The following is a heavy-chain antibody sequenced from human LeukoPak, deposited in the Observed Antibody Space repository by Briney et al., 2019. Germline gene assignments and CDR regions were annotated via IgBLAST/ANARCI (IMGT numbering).Heavy chain of an antibody. D-gene: IGHD6-13*01. CDR1: GFTFSSYG. CDR2: ISYDGSNK. V-gene: IGHV3-30*03. Sequence: PGGSLRLSCAASGFTFSSYGMHWVRQAPGKGLEWVAVISYDGSNKYYADSVKGRFTISRDNSKNTLYLQMNSLRAEDTAVYYCARDGQSGIAAAYYFDYWGQGTLVTVSS. CDR3: ARDGQSGIAAAYYFDY. J-gene: IGHJ4*02.